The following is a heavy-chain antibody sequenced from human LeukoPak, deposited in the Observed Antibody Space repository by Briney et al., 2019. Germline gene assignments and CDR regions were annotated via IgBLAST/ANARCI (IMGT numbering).Heavy chain of an antibody. J-gene: IGHJ5*02. D-gene: IGHD2/OR15-2a*01. CDR2: MNPTDGGA. CDR3: ARGFGPATLRNWFDP. CDR1: GYTFSGSF. V-gene: IGHV1-2*06. Sequence: ASVKVSCKASGYTFSGSFIHWVRQAPGQGLEWMGRMNPTDGGAIYAQDFQGRFTMTRDTSISTDYVELGRLTSDDTAVYYCARGFGPATLRNWFDPWGQGTLVTVSP.